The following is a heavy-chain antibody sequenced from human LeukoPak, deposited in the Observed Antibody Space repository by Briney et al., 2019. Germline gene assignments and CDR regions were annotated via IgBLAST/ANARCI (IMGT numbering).Heavy chain of an antibody. CDR1: GFTFSSYA. V-gene: IGHV3-30-3*01. Sequence: GGSLRLSCAASGFTFSSYAMHWVRQAPGKGLERVAVISYDGSNKYYADSVKGRFTISRDNSKNTLYLQMNSLRAEDTAVYYCARDEVSVVPALPYYYGMDVWGQGITVTVSS. D-gene: IGHD2-2*01. CDR3: ARDEVSVVPALPYYYGMDV. CDR2: ISYDGSNK. J-gene: IGHJ6*02.